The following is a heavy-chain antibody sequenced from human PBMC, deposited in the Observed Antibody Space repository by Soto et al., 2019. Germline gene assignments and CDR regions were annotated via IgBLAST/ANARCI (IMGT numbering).Heavy chain of an antibody. CDR2: ISAYNGNT. CDR3: ARDLKQWLHGLGSRRYGMDV. J-gene: IGHJ6*02. D-gene: IGHD6-19*01. Sequence: ASVKVSCKASGYTFTSYGISWVRQAPGQGLEWMGWISAYNGNTNYAQKLQGRVTMTTDTSTSTAYMELRSLRSDDTAVYYCARDLKQWLHGLGSRRYGMDVWGQGTTVTVSS. V-gene: IGHV1-18*01. CDR1: GYTFTSYG.